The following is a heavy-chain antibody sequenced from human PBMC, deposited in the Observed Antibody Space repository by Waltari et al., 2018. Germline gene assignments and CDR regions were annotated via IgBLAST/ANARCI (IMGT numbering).Heavy chain of an antibody. CDR3: ATLRYLED. CDR1: SPYW. CDR2: ILQDGSEQ. J-gene: IGHJ4*02. D-gene: IGHD3-9*01. V-gene: IGHV3-7*03. Sequence: SPYWMSWVRESPGKGPEWVANILQDGSEQYYVGSVKGRFTISRDNAKNSLSLHMNSLRVDDTAVYYCATLRYLEDWGQGTLVTVS.